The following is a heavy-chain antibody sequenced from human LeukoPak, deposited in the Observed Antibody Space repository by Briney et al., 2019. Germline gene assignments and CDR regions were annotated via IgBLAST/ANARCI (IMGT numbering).Heavy chain of an antibody. CDR2: IYTSGST. Sequence: SETLSLTCTVSGGSISSGSYYWSWIRQPAGKGLEWIGRIYTSGSTNYNPSLKSRVTISVDTSKNQFSLKLSSVTAADTAVYYCARDSTGFGELLLDYWGQGTLVTVSS. J-gene: IGHJ4*02. CDR1: GGSISSGSYY. CDR3: ARDSTGFGELLLDY. D-gene: IGHD3-10*01. V-gene: IGHV4-61*02.